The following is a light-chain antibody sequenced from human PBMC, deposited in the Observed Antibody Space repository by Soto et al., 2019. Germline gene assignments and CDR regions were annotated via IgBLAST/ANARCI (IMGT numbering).Light chain of an antibody. CDR2: VNSDGSH. CDR1: SGHSRYA. V-gene: IGLV4-69*01. J-gene: IGLJ2*01. Sequence: QLVLTQSPSASASLGASVKLTCTLSSGHSRYAIAWHQQQPEKGPRYLMKVNSDGSHNKGDGIPDRFSGSSSGAERYLTISSLQSEDEADYYCQTWGTGIHVVFGGGTKLTVL. CDR3: QTWGTGIHVV.